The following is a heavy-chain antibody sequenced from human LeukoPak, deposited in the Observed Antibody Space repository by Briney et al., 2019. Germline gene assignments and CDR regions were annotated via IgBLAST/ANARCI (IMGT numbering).Heavy chain of an antibody. CDR3: ARVGRELTIDY. CDR2: INSDGSST. V-gene: IGHV3-74*01. Sequence: PGGSLRLSCAASGFTFSSYWMHWVRQAPGKGLVWVSRINSDGSSTSYADSVKGRFTISRDNAKNTLYLPMNCLRAEDTAVYYCARVGRELTIDYWGQGTLVTVSS. CDR1: GFTFSSYW. J-gene: IGHJ4*02. D-gene: IGHD1-26*01.